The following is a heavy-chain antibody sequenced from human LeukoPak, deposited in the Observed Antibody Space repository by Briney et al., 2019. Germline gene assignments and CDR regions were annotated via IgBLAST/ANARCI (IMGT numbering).Heavy chain of an antibody. Sequence: SETLSLTCTVSGGSISSGGYYWSWIRQHPGKGLEWIGYIYYSGSTNYNPSLKSRVTISVDKSKNQFSLKLSFVTAADTAVYYCARVGERDYYYGMDVWGKGTTVTVSS. D-gene: IGHD1-26*01. CDR3: ARVGERDYYYGMDV. CDR1: GGSISSGGYY. V-gene: IGHV4-31*03. CDR2: IYYSGST. J-gene: IGHJ6*04.